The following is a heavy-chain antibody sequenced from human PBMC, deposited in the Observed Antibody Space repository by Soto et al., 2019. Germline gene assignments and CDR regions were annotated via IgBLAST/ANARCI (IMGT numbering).Heavy chain of an antibody. J-gene: IGHJ4*02. CDR1: GFRFDYYG. Sequence: GGSLRLSCAAYGFRFDYYGIHWVRQAPGKGLEWVAIVSYDGINKYYAASVRGRFTIFRDNSENTLYLHMSSLRPDDTAVYYCARGAAFYYDTSRYWGQGTLVTVSS. CDR3: ARGAAFYYDTSRY. D-gene: IGHD3-22*01. CDR2: VSYDGINK. V-gene: IGHV3-30*03.